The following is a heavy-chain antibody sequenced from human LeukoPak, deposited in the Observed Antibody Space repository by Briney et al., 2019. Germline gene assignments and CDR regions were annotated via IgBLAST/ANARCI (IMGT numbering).Heavy chain of an antibody. CDR3: AKDTGYTSGRLDY. Sequence: GGSLRLSSAASEFTFSNFGMHWVRQAPGKGLEWVALIHYDGSKEYYADSVRGRFTISRDNSKNTLYLQMNSLTTADTGVYYCAKDTGYTSGRLDYWGQGTLLSVSS. J-gene: IGHJ4*02. CDR2: IHYDGSKE. CDR1: EFTFSNFG. D-gene: IGHD6-19*01. V-gene: IGHV3-30*02.